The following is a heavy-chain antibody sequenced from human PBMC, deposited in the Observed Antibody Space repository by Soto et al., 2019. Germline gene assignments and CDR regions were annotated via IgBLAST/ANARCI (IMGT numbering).Heavy chain of an antibody. CDR2: INPNSGGT. Sequence: ASVKVSCKASGYTFTGYYMHWVRQAPGQGLEWMGWINPNSGGTNYAQKFQGWVTMTRDTSISTAYMELSRLRSDDTAVYYCARDPVAGTYFDYWGLGTLVTVSS. CDR3: ARDPVAGTYFDY. V-gene: IGHV1-2*04. J-gene: IGHJ4*02. CDR1: GYTFTGYY. D-gene: IGHD6-19*01.